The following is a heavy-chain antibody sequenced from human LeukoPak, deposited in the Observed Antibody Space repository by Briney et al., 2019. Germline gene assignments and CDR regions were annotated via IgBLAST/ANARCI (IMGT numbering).Heavy chain of an antibody. CDR3: ACRDLSSTWSFP. Sequence: GEALKIPRRGLGYSFHSYWIGRVRQMPGQGMEGMGVIYPGDSRVRYNPSFQGQVTISVDKSTRPAYLQWVSLKASDTAMYYCACRDLSSTWSFPWGQGTLVTVSS. J-gene: IGHJ5*02. V-gene: IGHV5-51*01. CDR1: GYSFHSYW. CDR2: IYPGDSRV. D-gene: IGHD6-13*01.